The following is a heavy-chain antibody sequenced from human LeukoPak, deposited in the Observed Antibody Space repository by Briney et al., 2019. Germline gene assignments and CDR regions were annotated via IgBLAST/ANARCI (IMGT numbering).Heavy chain of an antibody. J-gene: IGHJ4*02. V-gene: IGHV1-3*01. CDR3: ARATLSDYYFEY. CDR2: INAGNGNT. CDR1: GYTFTSYA. Sequence: GASVKVSCKASGYTFTSYAMHWVRQAPGQRLEWMGWINAGNGNTKYSQKFQGRVTITRDTSASTAYMELSSLRSEDTAVYYCARATLSDYYFEYWGQGTLVTVSS.